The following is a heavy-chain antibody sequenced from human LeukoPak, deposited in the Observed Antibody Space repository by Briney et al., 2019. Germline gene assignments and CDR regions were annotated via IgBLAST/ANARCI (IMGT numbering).Heavy chain of an antibody. D-gene: IGHD2-15*01. J-gene: IGHJ5*02. CDR3: ARDPRNVGLAP. V-gene: IGHV3-74*01. CDR1: GFTFSSYW. Sequence: GGSLRLSCAASGFTFSSYWMHWVRQAPGKGLLWVSRINSDGSSTSYADVVKGRFTMSRDNVKNTLYLQMNSLRVEDTAVYYCARDPRNVGLAPWGQGTLVTVSS. CDR2: INSDGSST.